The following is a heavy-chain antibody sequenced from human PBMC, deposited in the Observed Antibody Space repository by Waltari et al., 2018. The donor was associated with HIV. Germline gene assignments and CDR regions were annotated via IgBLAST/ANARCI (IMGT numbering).Heavy chain of an antibody. CDR1: GYPFPNYY. CDR2: INPNNGGT. J-gene: IGHJ4*02. D-gene: IGHD3-22*01. V-gene: IGHV1-2*02. Sequence: QVQVVQSGAAVKKPGASVTVSCMTSGYPFPNYYIHWVRQAPGQGLEWVGWINPNNGGTNLAQSFQGRVTLTRDTSLRIVYMDLSRLRSDDTAVYFCARALGTMIVVPGYWGQGTLVTVSS. CDR3: ARALGTMIVVPGY.